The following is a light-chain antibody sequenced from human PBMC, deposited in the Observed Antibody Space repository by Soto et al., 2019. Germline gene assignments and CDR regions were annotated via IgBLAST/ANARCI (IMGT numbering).Light chain of an antibody. Sequence: QSALTQPPPASGSPGQSVAISCTGTSSDVGGYSYVSWYQQHPGKAPKLMIYEVSKRPSGVPDRFSGSKSGNTASLTVSGLQAEDEADYYCSSYARNRDILFGGGTQLTVL. J-gene: IGLJ3*02. CDR1: SSDVGGYSY. CDR3: SSYARNRDIL. V-gene: IGLV2-8*01. CDR2: EVS.